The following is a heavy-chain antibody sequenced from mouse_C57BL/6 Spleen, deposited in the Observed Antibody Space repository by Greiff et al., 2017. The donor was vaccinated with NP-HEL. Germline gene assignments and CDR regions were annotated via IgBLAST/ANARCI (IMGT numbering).Heavy chain of an antibody. Sequence: EVQRVESGGGLVQPKGSLKLSCAASGFTFNTYAMHWVRQAPGKGLEWVARIRSKSSNYATYYADSVKDRFTISRDDSQSMLYLQMNNLKTEDTAMYYCVREGNYKDYFDYWGQGTTLTVSS. CDR1: GFTFNTYA. D-gene: IGHD2-12*01. V-gene: IGHV10-3*01. J-gene: IGHJ2*01. CDR2: IRSKSSNYAT. CDR3: VREGNYKDYFDY.